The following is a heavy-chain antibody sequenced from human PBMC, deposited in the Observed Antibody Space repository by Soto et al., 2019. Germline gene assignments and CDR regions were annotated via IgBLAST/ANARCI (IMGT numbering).Heavy chain of an antibody. CDR3: ARESHDRSGYQWVDP. CDR2: IIPIFGTA. J-gene: IGHJ5*02. Sequence: SVKVSCKASGGTFSSCAISWVRQAPGQGLEWMGGIIPIFGTANYAQKFQGRVTITADESTSTAYMELSSLRSEDTAVYYCARESHDRSGYQWVDPWGQGTLVTVSS. D-gene: IGHD3-22*01. CDR1: GGTFSSCA. V-gene: IGHV1-69*13.